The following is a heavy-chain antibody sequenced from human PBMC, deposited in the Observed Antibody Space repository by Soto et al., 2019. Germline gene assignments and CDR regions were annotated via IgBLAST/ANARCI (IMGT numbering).Heavy chain of an antibody. Sequence: SVKVSCKASGGTFSSYAISWVRQAPGQGLEWMGGIIPIFGTANYAQKFQGRVTITADESTSTAYMELSSLRSEDTAVYYCAILPSTYTTNAFDIWGQGXMVTV. CDR2: IIPIFGTA. CDR1: GGTFSSYA. D-gene: IGHD3-16*01. V-gene: IGHV1-69*13. CDR3: AILPSTYTTNAFDI. J-gene: IGHJ3*02.